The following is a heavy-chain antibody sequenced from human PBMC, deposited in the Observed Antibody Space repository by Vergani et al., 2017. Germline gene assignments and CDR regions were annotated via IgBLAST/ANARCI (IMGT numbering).Heavy chain of an antibody. CDR3: AREITSARGMDV. J-gene: IGHJ6*02. CDR1: GCTFSSYA. CDR2: ISGSGGST. Sequence: EVQLLESGGGLVQPGGSLRLSCVASGCTFSSYAMSWVRQAQGKGLEWVSAISGSGGSTYYADSVKGRFTISRDNSKNTLYLQMNSLRAEDTAVYYCAREITSARGMDVWGQGTTVTVSS. V-gene: IGHV3-23*01. D-gene: IGHD1-1*01.